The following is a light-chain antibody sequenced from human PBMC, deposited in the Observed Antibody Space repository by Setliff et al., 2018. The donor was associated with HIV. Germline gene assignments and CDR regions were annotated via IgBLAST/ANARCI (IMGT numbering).Light chain of an antibody. CDR1: SSNFGAGYD. CDR3: QSYDSGLRGLV. V-gene: IGLV1-40*01. Sequence: QSALAQPPSVSGAPGQMVTISCTWSSSNFGAGYDVHWYQQLPGTAPTLLISGTYNRPYGVPDRFSGSKSGTSASLAVTGLQPEDEADYYCQSYDSGLRGLVFGGGTKVTVL. CDR2: GTY. J-gene: IGLJ3*02.